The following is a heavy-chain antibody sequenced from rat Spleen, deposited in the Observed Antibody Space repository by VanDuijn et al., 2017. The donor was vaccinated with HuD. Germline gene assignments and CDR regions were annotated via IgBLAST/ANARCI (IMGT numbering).Heavy chain of an antibody. CDR3: ARVNIGTTEWFAY. Sequence: EVQLVESDGGLVQPGRSLKLSCAASGFTFSDYYMAWVRQAPTKGLEWVTTISYDGSKIYYRDTVKGRFTISRDNAKSTLYLQMDSLRSEETATYYCARVNIGTTEWFAYWGQGTLVTVSS. D-gene: IGHD1-5*01. V-gene: IGHV5-29*01. CDR1: GFTFSDYY. J-gene: IGHJ3*01. CDR2: ISYDGSKI.